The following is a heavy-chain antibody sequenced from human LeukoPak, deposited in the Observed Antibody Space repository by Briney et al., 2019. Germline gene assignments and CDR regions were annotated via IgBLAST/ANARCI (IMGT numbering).Heavy chain of an antibody. CDR1: GFTFSSYA. D-gene: IGHD6-19*01. J-gene: IGHJ5*02. CDR2: ISYDGSNK. Sequence: GGSLRLSCAASGFTFSSYAMHWVRQAPGKGLEWVAVISYDGSNKYYADSVKGRFTISRDNSKNTLYLQMNSLRAEDTAVYYCAIFGYSSGWYVGNWFDPWGQGTLVTVSS. CDR3: AIFGYSSGWYVGNWFDP. V-gene: IGHV3-30*14.